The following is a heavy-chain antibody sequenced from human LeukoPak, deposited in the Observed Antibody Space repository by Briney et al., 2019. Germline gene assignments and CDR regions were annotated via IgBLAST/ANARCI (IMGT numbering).Heavy chain of an antibody. CDR2: ISYDGSNK. V-gene: IGHV3-30*04. J-gene: IGHJ4*02. D-gene: IGHD3-10*01. CDR3: ASFSYYYGSGSPKDYLDY. CDR1: GFTFSSYA. Sequence: GGSLRLSCAASGFTFSSYAMHWVRQAPGKGLEWVAVISYDGSNKYYADSVKGRFTISRDNSKNTLYLQMNSLRAEDTSVYYCASFSYYYGSGSPKDYLDYWGQGTLVTVSS.